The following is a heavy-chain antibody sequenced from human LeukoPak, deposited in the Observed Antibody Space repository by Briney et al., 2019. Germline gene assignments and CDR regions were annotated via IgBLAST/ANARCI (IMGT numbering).Heavy chain of an antibody. CDR1: GGSISSGGYY. D-gene: IGHD3-10*01. Sequence: SETLSLTCAVSGGSISSGGYYWSWIRQHPGKGLEWIGYIYYSGNAYYNPSLKSRVTVSVDTSKNQFSLKLSSVTAADTAVYYCARGLAFGGLFYWGQGTLVTVSS. J-gene: IGHJ4*02. CDR3: ARGLAFGGLFY. CDR2: IYYSGNA. V-gene: IGHV4-31*11.